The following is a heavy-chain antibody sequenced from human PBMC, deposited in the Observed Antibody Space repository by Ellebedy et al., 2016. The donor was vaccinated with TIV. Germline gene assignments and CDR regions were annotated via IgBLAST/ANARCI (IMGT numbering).Heavy chain of an antibody. J-gene: IGHJ6*02. CDR3: ARVRRGSSGMDV. Sequence: ASVKVSCKASGYTFSGYYLDWVRQAPGQGLEWMGWINPDSGCTNFAQKFQGRVTMTRDTSVNTAYMELSRLESDDMAVYYCARVRRGSSGMDVWGQGTTVTVS. V-gene: IGHV1-2*02. CDR2: INPDSGCT. D-gene: IGHD6-13*01. CDR1: GYTFSGYY.